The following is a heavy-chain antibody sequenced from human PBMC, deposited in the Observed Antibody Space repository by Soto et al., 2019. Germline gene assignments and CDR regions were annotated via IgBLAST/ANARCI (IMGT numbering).Heavy chain of an antibody. CDR1: GFTFSSYA. Sequence: GGSLRLSSAASGFTFSSYAMHWVRQAPGKGLEWVAVISYDGSNRYFADSVKGRFTISRDNSKNTLYLQMNSLRDEDTAVYYSVRSYCDRNTCFGMDVWGQGTKVTVSS. CDR3: VRSYCDRNTCFGMDV. D-gene: IGHD2-2*01. V-gene: IGHV3-30-3*01. CDR2: ISYDGSNR. J-gene: IGHJ6*02.